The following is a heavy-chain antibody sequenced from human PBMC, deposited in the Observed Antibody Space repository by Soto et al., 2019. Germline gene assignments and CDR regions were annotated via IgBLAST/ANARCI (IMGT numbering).Heavy chain of an antibody. CDR1: GGSISSGDYY. Sequence: SETLSLTCTVSGGSISSGDYYWSWIRQPPGKGLEWIGYIYYSGSTYYNPSLKSRVTISVDTSKNQFSLKLSSVTAADTAVYYCARARLNYYGSGSYYILDYWGQGTLVTVSS. V-gene: IGHV4-30-4*01. D-gene: IGHD3-10*01. J-gene: IGHJ4*02. CDR3: ARARLNYYGSGSYYILDY. CDR2: IYYSGST.